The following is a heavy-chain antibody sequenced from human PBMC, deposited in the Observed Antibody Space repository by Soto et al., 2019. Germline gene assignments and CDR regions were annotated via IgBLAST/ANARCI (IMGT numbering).Heavy chain of an antibody. CDR2: ISDSGTYI. Sequence: PEGSLRLSCAASVFTFSRYSMNWVRQAPGKGMEWVSSISDSGTYIYYAHSVKGRFTISRDNDKNSLYLQMHSLRAEDPAVYYCVRGALCSCTNCFGSSAFYTRGQGKIVTVSS. V-gene: IGHV3-21*01. CDR1: VFTFSRYS. D-gene: IGHD2-2*01. CDR3: VRGALCSCTNCFGSSAFYT. J-gene: IGHJ3*02.